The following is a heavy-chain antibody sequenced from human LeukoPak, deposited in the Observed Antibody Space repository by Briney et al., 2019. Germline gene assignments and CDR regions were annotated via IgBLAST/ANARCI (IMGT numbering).Heavy chain of an antibody. J-gene: IGHJ4*02. CDR1: GFTFSSYA. CDR3: ARSMIVPTLGY. CDR2: ISYDGSNK. D-gene: IGHD3-22*01. V-gene: IGHV3-30-3*01. Sequence: GGSLRLSCAASGFTFSSYAMHWVRQAPGKGLEWVAVISYDGSNKYYADSVKGRFTISRDNSKNTLYLQMNSLRAEDTAVYYCARSMIVPTLGYWGQGTLVTVSS.